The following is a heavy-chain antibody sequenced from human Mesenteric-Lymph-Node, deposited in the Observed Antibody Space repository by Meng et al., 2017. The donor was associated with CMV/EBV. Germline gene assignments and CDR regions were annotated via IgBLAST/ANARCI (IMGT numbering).Heavy chain of an antibody. CDR1: FKLRRDR. D-gene: IGHD3-22*01. J-gene: IGHJ4*02. V-gene: IGHV3-21*01. Sequence: FKLRRDRMNWVRQAPGKGLEWVSSISSTSSYIYYADSVRGRFTISRENAKSSVYLQMNSLRAEDTAVYYCARSGYHYDSSGYSPVDSWGQGTLVTVSS. CDR2: ISSTSSYI. CDR3: ARSGYHYDSSGYSPVDS.